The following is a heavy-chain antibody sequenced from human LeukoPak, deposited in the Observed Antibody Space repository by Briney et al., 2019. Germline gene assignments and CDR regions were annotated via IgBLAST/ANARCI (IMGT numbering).Heavy chain of an antibody. CDR3: STDPRLLLY. J-gene: IGHJ4*01. D-gene: IGHD3-22*01. V-gene: IGHV3-11*01. CDR2: ISGSGSDI. CDR1: GFGFSDSY. Sequence: GGSLRLSCVVSGFGFSDSYMTWIRQTPGKGLEWLAYISGSGSDIYYADSVKGRFTISRDNAKKSLYLQMNSLRPDDTALYYCSTDPRLLLYWGHGTLVTVSS.